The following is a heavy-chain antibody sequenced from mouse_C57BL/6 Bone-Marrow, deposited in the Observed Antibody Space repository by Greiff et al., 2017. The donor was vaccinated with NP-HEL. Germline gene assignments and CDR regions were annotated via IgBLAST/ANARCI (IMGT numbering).Heavy chain of an antibody. D-gene: IGHD2-1*01. CDR3: ARLGNLLWPSIAMDY. J-gene: IGHJ4*01. CDR2: IRNKANGYTT. CDR1: GFTFTDYY. Sequence: EVKVVESGGGLVQPGGSLSLSCAASGFTFTDYYMSWVRQPPGRALESLGFIRNKANGYTTEYSASVKGRFTISRDNSQSILYLQMNALRAEDTAMYYCARLGNLLWPSIAMDYWGQGTSVTVSS. V-gene: IGHV7-3*01.